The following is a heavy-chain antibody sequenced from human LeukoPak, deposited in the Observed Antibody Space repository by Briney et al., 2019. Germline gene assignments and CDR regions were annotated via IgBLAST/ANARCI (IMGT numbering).Heavy chain of an antibody. J-gene: IGHJ4*02. CDR2: INPNSGGT. V-gene: IGHV1-2*06. Sequence: ASVKVSCKASGYTFTGYYMHWVPQAPGQGLEWMGRINPNSGGTNYAQKFQGRVTMTRDTSISTAYMELSRLRSDDTAVYYCARAHYDFWSGYYTAEDYWGQGTLVTVSS. D-gene: IGHD3-3*01. CDR3: ARAHYDFWSGYYTAEDY. CDR1: GYTFTGYY.